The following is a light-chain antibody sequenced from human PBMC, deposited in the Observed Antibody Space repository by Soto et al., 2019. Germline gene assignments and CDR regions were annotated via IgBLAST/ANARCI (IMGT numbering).Light chain of an antibody. J-gene: IGLJ1*01. CDR2: RNN. CDR1: SSNIGSNY. CDR3: AAWDDGLSGSYV. V-gene: IGLV1-47*01. Sequence: QSVLTQPPSASGTPGQRVTISCSGSSSNIGSNYVYWYQQLPGTAPKLLIYRNNQRPSGVPDRFSGSKSGTSASLAISGLRSEDEADYYCAAWDDGLSGSYVFGTVTKVTVL.